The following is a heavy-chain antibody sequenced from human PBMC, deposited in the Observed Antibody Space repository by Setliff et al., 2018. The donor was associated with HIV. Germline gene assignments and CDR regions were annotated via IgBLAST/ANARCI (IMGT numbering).Heavy chain of an antibody. CDR3: ARGSYTVRIDN. CDR2: IYSNGRT. Sequence: PSETLSLTCTVSGGSITSGSYYWSWIRQPAGKGLEWIGRIYSNGRTTHNPSLKSRVTISRDTSENQFSLRLSSVTAADTAVYYCARGSYTVRIDNWGQGTRVTVSS. V-gene: IGHV4-61*02. D-gene: IGHD3-10*01. J-gene: IGHJ4*02. CDR1: GGSITSGSYY.